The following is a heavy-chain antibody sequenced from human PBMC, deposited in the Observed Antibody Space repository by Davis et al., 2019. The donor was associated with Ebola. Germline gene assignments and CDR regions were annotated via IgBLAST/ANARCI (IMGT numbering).Heavy chain of an antibody. V-gene: IGHV1-46*01. CDR2: INPSGGST. Sequence: ASVKVSCKASGYTFTSYYMHWVRQAPGQGLEWIGIINPSGGSTSYAQKFQGRVTMTRDTSTSTVYMELSSLRSEDTAVYYCARELGTGGLMVYAIENYFDYWGQGTLVTVSS. J-gene: IGHJ4*02. D-gene: IGHD2-8*01. CDR1: GYTFTSYY. CDR3: ARELGTGGLMVYAIENYFDY.